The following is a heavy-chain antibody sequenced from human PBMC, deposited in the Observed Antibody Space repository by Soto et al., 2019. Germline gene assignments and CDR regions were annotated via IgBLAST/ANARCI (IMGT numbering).Heavy chain of an antibody. V-gene: IGHV4-39*01. J-gene: IGHJ4*02. D-gene: IGHD3-22*01. CDR1: GGSISSSSYY. CDR3: ASDYYDSSGYTFGY. CDR2: IYYSGST. Sequence: KTSETLSLTCTVSGGSISSSSYYWGWIRQPPGKGLEWIGSIYYSGSTYYNPSLKSRVTISVDTSKNQFSLKLSSVTAADTAVYYCASDYYDSSGYTFGYWGQGTLVTVSS.